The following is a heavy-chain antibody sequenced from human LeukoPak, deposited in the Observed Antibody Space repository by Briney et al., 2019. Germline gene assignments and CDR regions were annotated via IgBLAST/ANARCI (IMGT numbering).Heavy chain of an antibody. CDR1: GFTFSSYW. J-gene: IGHJ4*02. CDR2: ISPDGTTT. D-gene: IGHD1-26*01. Sequence: GGSLRLSCAASGFTFSSYWMHWVRQVPGKGLVWVSRISPDGTTTSYADSVNGRFTISRDNAKSTLYLQVKSLRAEDTDVYYCARDHRNVGATIDWWGQGTLVTVSS. V-gene: IGHV3-74*01. CDR3: ARDHRNVGATIDW.